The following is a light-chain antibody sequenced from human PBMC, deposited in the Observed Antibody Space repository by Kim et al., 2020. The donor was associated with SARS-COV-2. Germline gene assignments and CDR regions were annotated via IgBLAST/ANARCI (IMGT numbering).Light chain of an antibody. CDR2: RDN. CDR1: SIGRKN. Sequence: SYELTQPLSVSVALGQTARIPCGGDSIGRKNVHWYQQKPGQAPVPVIYRDNNRPSGIPERFSGSNSGNTATLTISRAQAGDEADYYCQVWVSTTNVFGTGTKVTVL. V-gene: IGLV3-9*01. J-gene: IGLJ1*01. CDR3: QVWVSTTNV.